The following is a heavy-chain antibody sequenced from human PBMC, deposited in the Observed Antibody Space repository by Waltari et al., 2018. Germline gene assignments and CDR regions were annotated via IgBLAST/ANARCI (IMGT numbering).Heavy chain of an antibody. CDR1: GFTFDDYA. Sequence: EVQLVESGGGLVQPGRSLRLSCAASGFTFDDYAMHWVRQAPGKGLEWVSGISWNSGSIGYADSVKGRFTISRDNAKNTLYLQMNRLRAEDMALYYCAKDISEGLHVGELGSGGMDVWGQGTTVTVSS. CDR3: AKDISEGLHVGELGSGGMDV. V-gene: IGHV3-9*03. J-gene: IGHJ6*02. CDR2: ISWNSGSI. D-gene: IGHD3-16*01.